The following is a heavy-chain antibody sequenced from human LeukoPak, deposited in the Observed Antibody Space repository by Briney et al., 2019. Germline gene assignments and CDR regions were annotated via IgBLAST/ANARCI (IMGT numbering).Heavy chain of an antibody. CDR3: AKSLGDYVVIDY. CDR2: ISGSGGST. D-gene: IGHD4-17*01. J-gene: IGHJ4*02. Sequence: GGSLRLSCAGSGFTFSSHAMSWVRQAPGKGLEWVSAISGSGGSTYYADSVKGRFTISRDNSKNTLYLQMNSLRAEDTAAYYCAKSLGDYVVIDYWGQGTLVTVSS. V-gene: IGHV3-23*01. CDR1: GFTFSSHA.